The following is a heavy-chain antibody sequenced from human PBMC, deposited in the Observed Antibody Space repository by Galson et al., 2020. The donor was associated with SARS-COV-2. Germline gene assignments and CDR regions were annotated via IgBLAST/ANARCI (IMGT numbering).Heavy chain of an antibody. D-gene: IGHD3-22*01. J-gene: IGHJ4*02. CDR2: IRSKAYGGTT. Sequence: GESLKISCPTSGFTYGDYAMSWFRQAPGKGLEWVGFIRSKAYGGTTEYAASVKGRFTISRDDSKNIAYLQMNSLKTEDTAVYYCTRDYYYDSSGYPEYFDYWGQGTLVTVSS. CDR1: GFTYGDYA. CDR3: TRDYYYDSSGYPEYFDY. V-gene: IGHV3-49*03.